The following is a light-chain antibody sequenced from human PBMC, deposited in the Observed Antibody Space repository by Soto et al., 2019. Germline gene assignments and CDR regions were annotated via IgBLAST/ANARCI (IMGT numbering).Light chain of an antibody. CDR3: QQYDNWPIT. CDR1: RSVNNN. J-gene: IGKJ5*01. V-gene: IGKV3-15*01. CDR2: GVS. Sequence: EVVMTQSPATLSVSPGERAFLSCRASRSVNNNYLAWYQQKPGQAPRLLIYGVSTRATDTPARFSGSGSGTEFTLMISSLQSEDFAVYYCQQYDNWPITFGQGTRLEIK.